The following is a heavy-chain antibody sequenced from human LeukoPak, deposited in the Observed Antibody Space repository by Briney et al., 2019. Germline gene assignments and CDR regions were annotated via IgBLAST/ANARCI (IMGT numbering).Heavy chain of an antibody. V-gene: IGHV3-33*01. Sequence: GGSLRLSCAASGFTFSSYGMHWVRQAPGKGLEWVAVIWYDGSNKYYADSVKDRFTISRDNSKNTLYLQMNSLRAEDTAVYYCARGKGIAPPFDYWGQGTLVTVSS. CDR2: IWYDGSNK. CDR3: ARGKGIAPPFDY. CDR1: GFTFSSYG. J-gene: IGHJ4*02. D-gene: IGHD6-13*01.